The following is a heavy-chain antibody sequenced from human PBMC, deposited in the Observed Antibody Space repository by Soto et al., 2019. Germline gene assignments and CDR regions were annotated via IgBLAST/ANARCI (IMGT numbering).Heavy chain of an antibody. V-gene: IGHV3-23*01. CDR1: GFSFSSYK. D-gene: IGHD5-12*01. CDR2: ISPGGDKT. CDR3: AKRRIEVATILDY. J-gene: IGHJ4*02. Sequence: EVQVLESGGTLVQPGGSLRLSCAASGFSFSSYKMSWVRQAPGKGLEWVSAISPGGDKTYYADSVRGRFTISRDNSKNTVYLQMNSLRGDDTAVYYCAKRRIEVATILDYWGQGTLFTVSS.